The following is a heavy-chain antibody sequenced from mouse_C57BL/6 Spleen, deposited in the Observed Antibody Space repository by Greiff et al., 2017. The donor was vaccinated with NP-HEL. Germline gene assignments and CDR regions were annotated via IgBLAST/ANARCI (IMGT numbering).Heavy chain of an antibody. CDR3: ARHRTTVVDYYAMDY. J-gene: IGHJ4*01. CDR2: IWSDGST. D-gene: IGHD1-1*01. CDR1: GFSLTSYG. V-gene: IGHV2-6-1*01. Sequence: VKLEESGPGLVAPSQSLSITCTVSGFSLTSYGVHWVRQPPGKGLEWLVVIWSDGSTTYNSALKSRLSISKDNSMSQVFLKMNSLQTDDTAMYYCARHRTTVVDYYAMDYWGQGTSVTVSS.